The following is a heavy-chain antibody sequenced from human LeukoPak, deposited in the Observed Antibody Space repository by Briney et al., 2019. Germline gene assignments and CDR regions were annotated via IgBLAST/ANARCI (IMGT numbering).Heavy chain of an antibody. V-gene: IGHV4-30-4*08. CDR3: ARDLRGADAFDI. D-gene: IGHD3-10*01. CDR1: GFPFSSYA. Sequence: LRLSCAASGFPFSSYAMGWVRQPPGKGLEWIGYIYYSGSTYYNPSLKSRVTISVDTSKNQFSLKLSSVTAADTAVYYCARDLRGADAFDIWGQGTMVTVSS. J-gene: IGHJ3*02. CDR2: IYYSGST.